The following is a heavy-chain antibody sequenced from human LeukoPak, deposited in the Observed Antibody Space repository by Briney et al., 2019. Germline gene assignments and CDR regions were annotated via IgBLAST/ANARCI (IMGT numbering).Heavy chain of an antibody. CDR1: GGSISSGSSY. Sequence: PSETLSLTCTVSGGSISSGSSYWSWIRQPAGKRLEWIGRIYTSGSTNYNPSLKSRVTISVDTSKNQFSLKLSSVTAADTAVYYCARGPYCSSSSPIPCAFDIWGQGTMVTVSS. V-gene: IGHV4-61*02. CDR2: IYTSGST. D-gene: IGHD2-2*01. CDR3: ARGPYCSSSSPIPCAFDI. J-gene: IGHJ3*02.